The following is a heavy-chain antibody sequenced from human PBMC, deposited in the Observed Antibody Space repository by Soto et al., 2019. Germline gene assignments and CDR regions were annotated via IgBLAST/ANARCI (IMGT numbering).Heavy chain of an antibody. CDR3: ARGLATLPVFAFDI. V-gene: IGHV2-5*01. CDR2: VYWNDDK. J-gene: IGHJ3*02. Sequence: GPTLVNPTQTLTLTCTLSGISLSTSGVGLGWIRQTPGKALEWLALVYWNDDKHYSPSLKSRLTITKDTSKNQAILTMTNMDPVDTATYYCARGLATLPVFAFDIWGQGTVVTVSS. D-gene: IGHD1-1*01. CDR1: GISLSTSGVG.